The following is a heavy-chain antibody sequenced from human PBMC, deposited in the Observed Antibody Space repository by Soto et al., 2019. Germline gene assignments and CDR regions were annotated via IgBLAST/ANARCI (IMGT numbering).Heavy chain of an antibody. Sequence: KSSETLSLTCTVSGGSISNYYWSWIRQSPGKGLEWIGYIYDTGNTNSNPSLQSRATISMDTSKNQLSLKLSSVTAADTAVYYCARARITMVREVIKYNMDVWGQGTTVTVSS. D-gene: IGHD3-10*01. V-gene: IGHV4-59*01. CDR1: GGSISNYY. J-gene: IGHJ6*02. CDR3: ARARITMVREVIKYNMDV. CDR2: IYDTGNT.